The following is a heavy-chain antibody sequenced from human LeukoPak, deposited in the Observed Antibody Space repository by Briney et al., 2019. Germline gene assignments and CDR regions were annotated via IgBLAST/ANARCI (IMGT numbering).Heavy chain of an antibody. CDR2: TYTSETT. CDR1: GGSSSSGSYY. Sequence: SETLSLTCAVSGGSSSSGSYYWSWIRQPAGMGLEWIGRTYTSETTNYNPSLNSRVTISVDTSKNQFSLKLSSVTAADTAVYYSARGGLELRGAFDIWGQGTMVIVSS. V-gene: IGHV4-61*02. D-gene: IGHD1-26*01. J-gene: IGHJ3*02. CDR3: ARGGLELRGAFDI.